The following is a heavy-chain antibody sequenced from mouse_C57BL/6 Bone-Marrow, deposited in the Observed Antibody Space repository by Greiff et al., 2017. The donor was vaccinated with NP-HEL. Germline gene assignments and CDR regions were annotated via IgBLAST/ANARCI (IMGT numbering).Heavy chain of an antibody. CDR2: INPNNGGT. CDR3: ARELYLYFDY. D-gene: IGHD5-5*01. CDR1: GYTFTDYN. J-gene: IGHJ2*01. Sequence: VQLQQSGPELVKPGASVKMSCKASGYTFTDYNMHWVKQSHGKSLAWIGYINPNNGGTSYNQKFKGKATLTVNKSSSTADMEHLSLTSDDAAVYYCARELYLYFDYWGKGTTLTVAS. V-gene: IGHV1-22*01.